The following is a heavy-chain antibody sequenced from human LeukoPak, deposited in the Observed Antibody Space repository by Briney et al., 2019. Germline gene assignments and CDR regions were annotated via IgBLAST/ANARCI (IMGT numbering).Heavy chain of an antibody. D-gene: IGHD2-2*01. J-gene: IGHJ4*02. CDR2: ISYDGSNK. CDR1: GFTFSSYG. Sequence: GGSLRLSCAASGFTFSSYGMHWVRQAPGKGLEWVAVISYDGSNKYYADSVKGRFTISRDNAKNTVYLQMNNLRAEDTAVYYCVSFYETYWGRGTLVTVSS. V-gene: IGHV3-30*03. CDR3: VSFYETY.